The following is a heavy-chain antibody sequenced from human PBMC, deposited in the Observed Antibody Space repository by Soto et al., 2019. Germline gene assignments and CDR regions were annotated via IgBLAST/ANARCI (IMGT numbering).Heavy chain of an antibody. V-gene: IGHV3-33*01. J-gene: IGHJ6*03. D-gene: IGHD2-2*01. CDR3: ARLKGEDGCSSTSCYVVAGGLGYYYYMDV. CDR2: IWYDGSNK. Sequence: GGSLRLSCAASGFTFSSYGMHWVRQAPGKGLEWVAVIWYDGSNKYYADSVKGRFTISRDNSKNTLYLQMNSLKASDTAMYYCARLKGEDGCSSTSCYVVAGGLGYYYYMDVWGKGTTVTVSS. CDR1: GFTFSSYG.